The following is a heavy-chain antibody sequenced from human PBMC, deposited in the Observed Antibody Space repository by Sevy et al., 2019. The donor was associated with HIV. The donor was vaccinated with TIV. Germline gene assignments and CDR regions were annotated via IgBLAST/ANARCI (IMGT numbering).Heavy chain of an antibody. Sequence: GGSLRLSCAASGFTFSSYAMHWVRQAPGKGLEWVAVISYDGSNKYYADSVKGRFTISRDNSKNTLYLQMNSLRAGDTAVYYCARVRGSWYGKPDYWGQGTLVTVSS. V-gene: IGHV3-30-3*01. CDR1: GFTFSSYA. J-gene: IGHJ4*02. D-gene: IGHD6-13*01. CDR3: ARVRGSWYGKPDY. CDR2: ISYDGSNK.